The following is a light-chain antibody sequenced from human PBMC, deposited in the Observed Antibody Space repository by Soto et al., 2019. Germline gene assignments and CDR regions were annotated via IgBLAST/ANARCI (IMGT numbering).Light chain of an antibody. CDR1: QSVSSY. J-gene: IGKJ5*01. Sequence: EIVMTHSPGTLAVSPCERATLSLRASQSVSSYLAWYQQKPGQAPRLLIYDASNRATGIPDRFSGSGSGTDFTLTISRLEPEDFAVYYCQQHGSSPITFGQGTRLEIK. CDR3: QQHGSSPIT. CDR2: DAS. V-gene: IGKV3-20*01.